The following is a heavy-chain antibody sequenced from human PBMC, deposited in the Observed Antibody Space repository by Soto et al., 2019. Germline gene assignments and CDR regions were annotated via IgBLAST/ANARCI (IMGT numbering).Heavy chain of an antibody. CDR3: ARRRITTVTIDY. CDR1: GGSFSGYY. D-gene: IGHD4-17*01. Sequence: QVQLQQWGAGLLKPSETLSLTCAVYGGSFSGYYWSWIRQPPGKGLEWIGEINHSGSTNYNPSLKRRVNISVDTSKNQLSRKLISVTAAHTSVYYCARRRITTVTIDYWGQGTLVTVSS. CDR2: INHSGST. J-gene: IGHJ4*02. V-gene: IGHV4-34*01.